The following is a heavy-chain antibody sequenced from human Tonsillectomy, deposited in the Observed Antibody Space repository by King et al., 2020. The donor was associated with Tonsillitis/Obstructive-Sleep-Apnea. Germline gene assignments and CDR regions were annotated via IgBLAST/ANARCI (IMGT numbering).Heavy chain of an antibody. J-gene: IGHJ3*02. CDR3: AKDLIIAVSGTPGDTFDI. CDR2: IRWNSGSI. V-gene: IGHV3-9*01. CDR1: GFTFEDYA. D-gene: IGHD6-19*01. Sequence: VQLVESGGDLVQPGRSLRLSCAASGFTFEDYAMYWVRQAPGKGLEWVSGIRWNSGSITYADSVKGRFTISRDNAKNSLYLQMNSLRAEDTALYYCAKDLIIAVSGTPGDTFDIWGQGTLVTVSS.